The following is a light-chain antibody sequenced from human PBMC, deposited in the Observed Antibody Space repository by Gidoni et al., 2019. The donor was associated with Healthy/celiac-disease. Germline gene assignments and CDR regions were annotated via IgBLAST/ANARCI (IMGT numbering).Light chain of an antibody. CDR1: QRIISY. Sequence: DRQMTQSPSSLSASVGDRVTITCRASQRIISYLNWYQQKPGKATNLLIYPASSLQSGVPSRFCGSGSCTDFILTISSMQPQDFVTYYCQQSYSTPPLTFGGGTKVDIK. CDR2: PAS. V-gene: IGKV1-39*01. J-gene: IGKJ4*01. CDR3: QQSYSTPPLT.